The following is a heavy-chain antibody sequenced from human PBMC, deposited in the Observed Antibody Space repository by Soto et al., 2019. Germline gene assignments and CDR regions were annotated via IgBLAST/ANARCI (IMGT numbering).Heavy chain of an antibody. D-gene: IGHD6-19*01. CDR1: GYSFTSYW. CDR2: TYPGDSDT. CDR3: ARFVLRWLGDYYYGMDV. V-gene: IGHV5-51*01. Sequence: EVQLVQSGAEVKKPGESLKISCKGSGYSFTSYWIGWVRQMPGKGLEWVGITYPGDSDTRYSPSFQGQVTISADKSISTAYLQWCSLKASDTAMYYCARFVLRWLGDYYYGMDVWGRGTTVTVSS. J-gene: IGHJ6*02.